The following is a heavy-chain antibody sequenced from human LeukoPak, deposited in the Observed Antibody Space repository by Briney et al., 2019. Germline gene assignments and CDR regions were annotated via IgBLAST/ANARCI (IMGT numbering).Heavy chain of an antibody. V-gene: IGHV4-59*01. CDR2: IYYSGST. J-gene: IGHJ6*02. Sequence: PSETLSLTCTVSGGSISSYYWSWIRQPPGKGLEWIGYIYYSGSTNYNPSLKSRVTISVDTSKNQFSLKLSSVTAADTAVYYCVRSGSYDSSGYYYSYYYYGMDVWGQGTTVTVSS. CDR3: VRSGSYDSSGYYYSYYYYGMDV. D-gene: IGHD3-22*01. CDR1: GGSISSYY.